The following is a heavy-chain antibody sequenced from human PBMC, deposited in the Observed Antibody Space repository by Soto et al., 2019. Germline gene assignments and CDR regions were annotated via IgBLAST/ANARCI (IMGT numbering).Heavy chain of an antibody. J-gene: IGHJ6*02. D-gene: IGHD6-13*01. CDR1: GYTLTELS. V-gene: IGHV1-24*01. Sequence: ASVKVSCKVSGYTLTELSMHWVRQAPGKGLEWMGGSDPEDGETIYAQKFQGRVTMTEDTSTDTAYMELSSLRSEDTAVYYCATVTGYHYYYGMDVWGQGTTVTVSS. CDR3: ATVTGYHYYYGMDV. CDR2: SDPEDGET.